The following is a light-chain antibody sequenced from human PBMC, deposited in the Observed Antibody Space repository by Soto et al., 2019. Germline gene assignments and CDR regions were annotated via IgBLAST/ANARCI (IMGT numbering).Light chain of an antibody. CDR1: QSISSW. J-gene: IGKJ5*01. CDR2: AAS. CDR3: QQGDSFPIT. V-gene: IGKV1-12*01. Sequence: DIQMTQSPSSVSAYVGDRVTITCRASQSISSWLAWYQQRPGTVPKLLIYAASSLQSGVPSRFSGSGAGTEFTLTNPSLQPEDFGTYYCQQGDSFPITFGQGTRLEIK.